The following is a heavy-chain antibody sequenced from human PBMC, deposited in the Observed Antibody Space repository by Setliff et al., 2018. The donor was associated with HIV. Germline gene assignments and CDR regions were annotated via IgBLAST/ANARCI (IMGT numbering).Heavy chain of an antibody. CDR2: IYHTGSS. CDR1: GFSISSRYY. Sequence: SETLSITCDVSGFSISSRYYWGWIRQSPGKGLEWIGNIYHTGSSYYNPSLNDRATISLDTSKKQFSLKLTSVTAADTAVYYCVRHGGVRIQRRTGIDYWGQGTLVTVSS. D-gene: IGHD5-18*01. J-gene: IGHJ4*02. V-gene: IGHV4-38-2*01. CDR3: VRHGGVRIQRRTGIDY.